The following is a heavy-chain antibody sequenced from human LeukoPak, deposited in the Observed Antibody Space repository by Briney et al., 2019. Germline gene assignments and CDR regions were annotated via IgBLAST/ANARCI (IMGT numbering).Heavy chain of an antibody. CDR2: ISSSGSTI. D-gene: IGHD2-2*01. V-gene: IGHV3-48*03. Sequence: PGGSLRLSCAASGFTFSSYEMNWVRQAPGKGLEWVSYISSSGSTIYYADSVKGRFTISRDNAKSSLYLQMNSLRAEDTALYYCAKGYCSSTSCPLGYWGQGTLVTVSS. CDR3: AKGYCSSTSCPLGY. J-gene: IGHJ4*02. CDR1: GFTFSSYE.